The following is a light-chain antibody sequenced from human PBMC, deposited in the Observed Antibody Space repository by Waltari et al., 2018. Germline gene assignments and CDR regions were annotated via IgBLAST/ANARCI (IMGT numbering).Light chain of an antibody. CDR1: QSVSNN. J-gene: IGKJ4*01. CDR2: GAS. V-gene: IGKV3-15*01. Sequence: EIVMPQSPATLSVYPGERATLSCRASQSVSNNLAWFQPKPGQAPRLLIYGASTRAAGIPARFSGSGSGADFTLTISSLQSEDFALYYCQQYNSWPLTFGGGTKVEIK. CDR3: QQYNSWPLT.